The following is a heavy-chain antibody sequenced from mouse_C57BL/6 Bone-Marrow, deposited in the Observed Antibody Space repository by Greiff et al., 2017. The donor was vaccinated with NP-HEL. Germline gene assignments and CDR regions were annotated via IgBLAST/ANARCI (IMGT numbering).Heavy chain of an antibody. CDR1: GFTFSDYY. J-gene: IGHJ2*01. CDR3: ARLEGNYDYFDY. D-gene: IGHD2-1*01. CDR2: ISNGGGST. Sequence: EVQVVESGGGLVQPGGSLKLSCAASGFTFSDYYMYWVRQTPEKRLEWVAYISNGGGSTYYPDTVKGRFTIARDNAKNTLYLQMSRLKSEDTAMYYCARLEGNYDYFDYWGQGTTLTVSS. V-gene: IGHV5-12*01.